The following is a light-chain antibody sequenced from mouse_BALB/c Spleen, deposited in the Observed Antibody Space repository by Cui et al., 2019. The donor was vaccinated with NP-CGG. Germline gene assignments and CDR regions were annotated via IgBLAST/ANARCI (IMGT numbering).Light chain of an antibody. J-gene: IGLJ1*01. CDR3: ALWYSNHWV. CDR2: GTN. CDR1: TGAVTTSNY. Sequence: QAVVTQESALTTSPGEQVTLTCRSSTGAVTTSNYANWVQEKPDHLFTGLIGGTNNRVPGVPARFSGSLIGDKAALTITGAQTEDEAIYFCALWYSNHWVFGGGTKLTVL. V-gene: IGLV1*01.